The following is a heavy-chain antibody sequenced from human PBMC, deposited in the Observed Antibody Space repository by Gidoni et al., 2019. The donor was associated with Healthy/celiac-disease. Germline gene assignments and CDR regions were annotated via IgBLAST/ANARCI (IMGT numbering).Heavy chain of an antibody. CDR1: GGSISSSSYY. J-gene: IGHJ3*02. Sequence: QLQLQESGPGLVKPSETLSLTCTVSGGSISSSSYYWGWIRQPPGKGLEWIWSIYYSVSTYYHPSLKSRGTISVDTSKNQFSLKLSSVTAADTAVYYCAREICSSTSCYFVGAFDIWGQGTMVTVSS. D-gene: IGHD2-2*01. V-gene: IGHV4-39*02. CDR3: AREICSSTSCYFVGAFDI. CDR2: IYYSVST.